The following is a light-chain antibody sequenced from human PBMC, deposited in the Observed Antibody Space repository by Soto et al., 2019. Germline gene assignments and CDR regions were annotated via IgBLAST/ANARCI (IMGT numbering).Light chain of an antibody. V-gene: IGKV3-20*01. CDR1: QSVSSSY. CDR2: GAS. Sequence: EIVLTQSPGTLSLSPGERSTLSCRASQSVSSSYLAWYQQKPGQAPRLLIYGASSRATGIPDRFSGSGSGTDFTLTISRLEPKHFAVYYCPQYGRTFAQGTKVDIK. J-gene: IGKJ1*01. CDR3: PQYGRT.